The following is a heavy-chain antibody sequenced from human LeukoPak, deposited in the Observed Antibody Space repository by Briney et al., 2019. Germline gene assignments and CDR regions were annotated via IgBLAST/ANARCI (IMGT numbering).Heavy chain of an antibody. J-gene: IGHJ4*02. CDR3: ARHPPYCSGGSCYSD. V-gene: IGHV4-59*10. D-gene: IGHD2-15*01. Sequence: PSETLSLTCAVYGGSFSGYYWSWIRQPAGKGLEWIGRIYTSGSTNYNPSLKSRVTMSVDTSKNQFSLKLSSVTAADTAVYYCARHPPYCSGGSCYSDWGQGTLVTVSS. CDR1: GGSFSGYY. CDR2: IYTSGST.